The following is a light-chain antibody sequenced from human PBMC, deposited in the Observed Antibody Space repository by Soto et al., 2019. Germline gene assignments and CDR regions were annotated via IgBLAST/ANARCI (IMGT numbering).Light chain of an antibody. V-gene: IGKV1-8*01. CDR1: QGISSY. CDR2: AAS. J-gene: IGKJ1*01. Sequence: AIRMTQSPSSFSASTGDRVTITCRASQGISSYLAWYQQRPGKAPKLLIYAASTLQSGVPSRFSGSGSGTDFTLTISSLQSEDLATYYCQQYYSYPWTFGQGTKVEIK. CDR3: QQYYSYPWT.